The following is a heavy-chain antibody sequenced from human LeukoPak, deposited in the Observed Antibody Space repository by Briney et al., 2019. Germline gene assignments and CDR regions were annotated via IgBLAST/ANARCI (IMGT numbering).Heavy chain of an antibody. V-gene: IGHV1-2*02. CDR2: INPNSGGT. CDR3: ARGGVFGVVLNWFDP. D-gene: IGHD3-3*01. Sequence: ASVKVSCKASGYTFTGYYMHWVRQAPGQGLEWMGWINPNSGGTNYAQKFQGRVTMTRDTSISTAYTELSRLRSDDTAVYYCARGGVFGVVLNWFDPWGQGTLVTVSS. J-gene: IGHJ5*02. CDR1: GYTFTGYY.